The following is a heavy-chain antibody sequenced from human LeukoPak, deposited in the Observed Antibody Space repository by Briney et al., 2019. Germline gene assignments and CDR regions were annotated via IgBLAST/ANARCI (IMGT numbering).Heavy chain of an antibody. Sequence: GGSLRLSCAASGFTFSSYGMHWVRQAPGKGLEWVAVIWYDGSNKYYADSVKGRFTISRDNSKNTLYLQMNSLRAEDTAVYYCARDQLVIQLWLGHPHFWGQGTLVTVSS. V-gene: IGHV3-33*01. CDR1: GFTFSSYG. J-gene: IGHJ4*02. CDR3: ARDQLVIQLWLGHPHF. CDR2: IWYDGSNK. D-gene: IGHD5-18*01.